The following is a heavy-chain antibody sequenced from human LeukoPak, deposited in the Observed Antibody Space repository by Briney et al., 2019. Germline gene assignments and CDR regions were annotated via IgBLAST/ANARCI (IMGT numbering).Heavy chain of an antibody. CDR3: ARGRDPYDSSGYYFDY. V-gene: IGHV1-18*01. CDR1: GYTFTSYG. J-gene: IGHJ4*02. D-gene: IGHD3-22*01. CDR2: ISAYNGNT. Sequence: ASVKVSSKASGYTFTSYGISWVRQAPGQGLEWMGWISAYNGNTNYAQNLQGRVTMTTDTSTSTAYMELRSLRSDDTAVYYCARGRDPYDSSGYYFDYWGQGTLVTVSS.